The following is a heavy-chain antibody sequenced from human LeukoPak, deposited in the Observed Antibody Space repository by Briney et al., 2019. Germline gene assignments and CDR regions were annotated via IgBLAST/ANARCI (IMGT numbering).Heavy chain of an antibody. CDR2: ISSSGSTI. D-gene: IGHD2-2*01. CDR1: GFTFSSYE. J-gene: IGHJ4*02. V-gene: IGHV3-48*03. CDR3: TRVESVIPAAPFDY. Sequence: PGGSLRLSCAASGFTFSSYEMNWVRQAPGKGLEWVSYISSSGSTIYYADSVKGRFTISRDNAKNSLYLQMNSLRAEDTAVYYCTRVESVIPAAPFDYWGQGTLVTVSS.